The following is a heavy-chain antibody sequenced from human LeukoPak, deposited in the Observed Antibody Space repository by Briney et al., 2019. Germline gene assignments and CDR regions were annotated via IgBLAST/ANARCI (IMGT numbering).Heavy chain of an antibody. CDR3: ARSFQITMVRGIPIRWFDP. D-gene: IGHD3-10*01. Sequence: TSETLSLTCAVYGGSFSGYYWSWIRQPPGKGLEWIGEINHSGSTNYNPSLKSRVTISVDTSKNQFSLKLSSVTAADTAVYYRARSFQITMVRGIPIRWFDPWGQGTLVTVSS. J-gene: IGHJ5*02. V-gene: IGHV4-34*01. CDR1: GGSFSGYY. CDR2: INHSGST.